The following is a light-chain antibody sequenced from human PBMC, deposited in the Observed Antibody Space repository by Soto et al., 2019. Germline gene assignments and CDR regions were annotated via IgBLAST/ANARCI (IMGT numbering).Light chain of an antibody. Sequence: EVVLTQSPGTLSLSPGEGATLSCRASQTISSFLSWYQQKRGQAPRLLIHRASNRATGIPDRFSGSGSGTDFTLTITRLEPEDFAVYYCQQYGGSPRTFGQGTKVDIK. CDR2: RAS. J-gene: IGKJ1*01. V-gene: IGKV3-20*01. CDR1: QTISSF. CDR3: QQYGGSPRT.